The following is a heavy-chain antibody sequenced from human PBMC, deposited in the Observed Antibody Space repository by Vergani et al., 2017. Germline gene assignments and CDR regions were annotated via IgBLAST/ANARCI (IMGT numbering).Heavy chain of an antibody. CDR1: GGSISSSSYY. CDR3: AREQRYLYGMDV. D-gene: IGHD1-1*01. J-gene: IGHJ6*02. CDR2: IYYSGST. Sequence: QLQLQESGPGLVKPSETLSLTCTVSGGSISSSSYYWGWIRQPPGKGLEWIGSIYYSGSTYYNPSLKSRVTISVDTSKNQFSLKLSSVTAADTAVYYCAREQRYLYGMDVWGQGTTVTVSS. V-gene: IGHV4-39*07.